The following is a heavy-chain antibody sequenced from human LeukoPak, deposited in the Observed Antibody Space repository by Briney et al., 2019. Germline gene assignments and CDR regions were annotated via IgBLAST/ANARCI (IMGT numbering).Heavy chain of an antibody. CDR3: AGGGIMITFGGVIVPLPLDY. CDR2: INHSGST. CDR1: GGSFSGYY. D-gene: IGHD3-16*02. Sequence: SETLSLTCAVYGGSFSGYYWSWIRQPPGKGLEWIGEINHSGSTNYNPSLKSRVTISVDTSKNQFSLKLSSVTAADTAVYYCAGGGIMITFGGVIVPLPLDYWGQGTLVTVSS. J-gene: IGHJ4*02. V-gene: IGHV4-34*01.